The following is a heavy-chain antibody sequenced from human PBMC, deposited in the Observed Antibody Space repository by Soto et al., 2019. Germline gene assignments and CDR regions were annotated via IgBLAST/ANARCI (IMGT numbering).Heavy chain of an antibody. Sequence: DVHLMESGGGLVQPGGSLRLSCAASGFSVSDYYMTWVRQAPGEGLDWVAVVYIGGSTYYADAVRGRFTISRDTSKNTVSLQMNSLRAEDTAVYYCARPPRRDEGRFYYYDYVDVWGNGATVTVSS. CDR3: ARPPRRDEGRFYYYDYVDV. V-gene: IGHV3-66*04. CDR2: VYIGGST. J-gene: IGHJ6*03. CDR1: GFSVSDYY.